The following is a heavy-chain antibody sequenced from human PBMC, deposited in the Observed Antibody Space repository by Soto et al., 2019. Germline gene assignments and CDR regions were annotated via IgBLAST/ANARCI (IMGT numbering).Heavy chain of an antibody. CDR1: GLTLSDPF. D-gene: IGHD4-4*01. Sequence: GSLRLSCAASGLTLSDPFMEWVRQAPGKGLEWVGRTKHKAASYTTDYAASVNGRFTISRDDSKNSLYLQMNSLKTEDTARYYCVTLQFSRWFYWGLGTLVTVSS. J-gene: IGHJ4*02. CDR2: TKHKAASYTT. V-gene: IGHV3-72*01. CDR3: VTLQFSRWFY.